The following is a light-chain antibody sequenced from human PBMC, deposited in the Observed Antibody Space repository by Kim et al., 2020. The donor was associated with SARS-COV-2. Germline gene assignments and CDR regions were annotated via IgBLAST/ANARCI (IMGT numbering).Light chain of an antibody. CDR1: KLGDKY. CDR3: QAWDSSRV. CDR2: QDS. Sequence: SYELTQPPSVSVSPGQTASITCSGDKLGDKYACWYQQKPGQSPVLVIYQDSKRPSGIPERFSGSNSGNTATLTISGTQAMYEADYYCQAWDSSRVFGGGT. J-gene: IGLJ3*02. V-gene: IGLV3-1*01.